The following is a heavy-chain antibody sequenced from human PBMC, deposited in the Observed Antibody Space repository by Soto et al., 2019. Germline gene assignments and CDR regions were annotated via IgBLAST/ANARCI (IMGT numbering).Heavy chain of an antibody. V-gene: IGHV3-15*01. CDR2: GRSKIDGGTK. CDR3: ITERAYYGLVSYYNFDY. Sequence: GGSLRLSCAASGFTFSNACMSWGRQAPGKGLELVGRGRSKIDGGTKDYAAPVKGRFTISRDDPKNTLYLQMNSLKTEETAVYYCITERAYYGLVSYYNFDYWGQGTLVTVSS. J-gene: IGHJ4*02. CDR1: GFTFSNAC. D-gene: IGHD3-10*01.